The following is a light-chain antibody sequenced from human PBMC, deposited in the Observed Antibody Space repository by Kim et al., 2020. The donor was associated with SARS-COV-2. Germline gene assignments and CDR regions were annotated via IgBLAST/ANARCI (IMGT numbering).Light chain of an antibody. J-gene: IGKJ1*01. Sequence: STWPAMEGARVTIPCRAGRRISSWLAWYKKKQGKAPRLRINKASGLESGVQSRSGGGESGKEFTLTISSLRPDNFATYNGQHKGTFGQGTKVEIK. CDR2: KAS. CDR3: QHKGT. CDR1: RRISSW. V-gene: IGKV1-5*03.